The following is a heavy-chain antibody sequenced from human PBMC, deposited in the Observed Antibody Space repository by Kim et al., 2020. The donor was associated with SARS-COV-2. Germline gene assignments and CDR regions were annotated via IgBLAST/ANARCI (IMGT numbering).Heavy chain of an antibody. Sequence: GGSLRLSCAASGFTFSSYAMSWVRQAPGKGLEWGSAISGSGGSTYYADSVKGRFTISRDNSKNTLYLQMNSLRAEDTAVYYCAKDHYDFWSGYLRGPFGYWGQGTLVTVSS. J-gene: IGHJ4*02. D-gene: IGHD3-3*01. CDR3: AKDHYDFWSGYLRGPFGY. CDR2: ISGSGGST. V-gene: IGHV3-23*01. CDR1: GFTFSSYA.